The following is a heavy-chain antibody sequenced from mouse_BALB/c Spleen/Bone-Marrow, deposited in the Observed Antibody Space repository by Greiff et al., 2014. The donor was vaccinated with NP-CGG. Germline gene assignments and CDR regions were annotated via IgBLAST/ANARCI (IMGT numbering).Heavy chain of an antibody. D-gene: IGHD1-1*01. CDR3: AESSDNGVIDY. V-gene: IGHV2-5*01. CDR1: GFSLNSHG. Sequence: QVQLKESGPGLVQPSQNLSITCTASGFSLNSHGVHWVRQSPGKGLEWLGGIWRGGSTDYNTAIMSRKGITNNSSKSRVFFKVNSLQTDDTAVYYCAESSDNGVIDYWGQGTTLTVSS. CDR2: IWRGGST. J-gene: IGHJ2*01.